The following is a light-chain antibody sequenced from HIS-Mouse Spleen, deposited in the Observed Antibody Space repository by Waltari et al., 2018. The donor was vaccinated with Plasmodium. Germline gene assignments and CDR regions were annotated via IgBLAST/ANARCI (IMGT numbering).Light chain of an antibody. CDR1: QDISNY. CDR3: QQYDNLPPL. CDR2: DAS. J-gene: IGKJ4*01. Sequence: DIQMTQSPSSLSASVGDRVTITCQASQDISNYLNWYQQKPGKAPKLLIYDASNLETGVPSRFSGSGSGTDFTFTISNLQPEDIATYYCQQYDNLPPLFGGGTKVEIK. V-gene: IGKV1-33*01.